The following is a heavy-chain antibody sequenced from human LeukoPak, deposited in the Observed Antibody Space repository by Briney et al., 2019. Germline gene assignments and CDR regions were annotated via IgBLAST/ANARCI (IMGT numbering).Heavy chain of an antibody. CDR3: AKVWRGNYYDY. V-gene: IGHV3-23*01. J-gene: IGHJ4*02. D-gene: IGHD1-1*01. CDR1: GFTFSTYA. Sequence: GGTLRLSCAASGFTFSTYAMTWVRQAPGKGLKWVSVISGSGGSTYYADSVKGRFTISRDNSKNTLYLQMNSLRAEDTAVYYCAKVWRGNYYDYWGQGTLVTVSS. CDR2: ISGSGGST.